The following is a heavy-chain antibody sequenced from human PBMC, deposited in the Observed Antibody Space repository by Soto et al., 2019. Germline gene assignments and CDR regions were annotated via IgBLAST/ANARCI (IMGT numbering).Heavy chain of an antibody. D-gene: IGHD3-3*01. V-gene: IGHV3-30*18. CDR2: ISYDGSNK. Sequence: PGGSLRLSCAASGFTFSSYGMHWVRQAPGKGLEWVAVISYDGSNKYYADSVKGRFTISRDNSKNTLYLQMNSLRAEDTAVYYCAKPYFDFWSGYYAAAKDDAFDMWGQGTMVTVSS. CDR3: AKPYFDFWSGYYAAAKDDAFDM. J-gene: IGHJ3*02. CDR1: GFTFSSYG.